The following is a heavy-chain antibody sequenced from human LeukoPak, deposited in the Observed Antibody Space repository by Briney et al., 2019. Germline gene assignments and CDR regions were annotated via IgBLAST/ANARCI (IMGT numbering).Heavy chain of an antibody. D-gene: IGHD4-23*01. Sequence: SETLSLTCTVSGGSISYYWSWIRHPAGKGLEWIGRIYSSWSTNYNPSLKSRVSMSVDTSKNQFSLKLTSVTAADTAVYYCARGGKATVVTMWGQGILVTVSS. V-gene: IGHV4-4*07. CDR1: GGSISYY. CDR3: ARGGKATVVTM. J-gene: IGHJ4*02. CDR2: IYSSWST.